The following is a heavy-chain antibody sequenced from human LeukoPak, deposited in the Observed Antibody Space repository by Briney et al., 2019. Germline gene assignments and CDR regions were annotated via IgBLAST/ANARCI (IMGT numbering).Heavy chain of an antibody. Sequence: GGSLRLSCAASGFTFSSYGMHWVRQAPGKGLEWVAGISYDGSSKNYADSVKGRFTISRDNAKNTLYLQMNSLRAEDTAVYYCARDEAVVAAFDSWGKGTLVTVS. J-gene: IGHJ4*02. V-gene: IGHV3-33*08. CDR2: ISYDGSSK. CDR3: ARDEAVVAAFDS. D-gene: IGHD2-15*01. CDR1: GFTFSSYG.